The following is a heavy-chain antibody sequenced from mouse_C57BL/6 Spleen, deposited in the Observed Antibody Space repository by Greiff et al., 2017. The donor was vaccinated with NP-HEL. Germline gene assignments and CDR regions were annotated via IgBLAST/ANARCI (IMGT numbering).Heavy chain of an antibody. J-gene: IGHJ3*01. Sequence: EVQLQESGAELVRPGASVKLSCTASGFNIKDDYMHWVKQRPEQGLEWIGWIDPENGDTEYASKFQGKATITADTSSNTAYLQLSSLTSEDTAVYYCTTFGFAYWGQGTLVTVSA. CDR2: IDPENGDT. CDR1: GFNIKDDY. V-gene: IGHV14-4*01. CDR3: TTFGFAY.